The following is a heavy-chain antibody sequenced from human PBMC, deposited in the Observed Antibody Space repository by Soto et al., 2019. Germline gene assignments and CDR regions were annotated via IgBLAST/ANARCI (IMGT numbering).Heavy chain of an antibody. V-gene: IGHV1-46*01. CDR3: ARDPGSRVAATHDFDY. D-gene: IGHD2-15*01. J-gene: IGHJ4*02. Sequence: ASVKVSCKASGYTFTSYYMHWVRQAPGQGLEWMGIINPSGGSTSYAQKFQGRVTMTRDTSTSTVYMELSSLRSEDTAVYYCARDPGSRVAATHDFDYWGQGTLVTVSS. CDR2: INPSGGST. CDR1: GYTFTSYY.